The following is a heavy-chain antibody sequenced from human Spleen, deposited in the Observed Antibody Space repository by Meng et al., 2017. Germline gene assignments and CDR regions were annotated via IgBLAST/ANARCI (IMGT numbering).Heavy chain of an antibody. D-gene: IGHD6-19*01. J-gene: IGHJ4*02. V-gene: IGHV4-59*08. CDR2: IYLGGST. CDR3: ARRLGSGWYVDY. Sequence: GSLRLSCTVSDDSISSYYWSWIRQPPGKGLEWIGYIYLGGSTYYNPSLESRVTISLDTSKNQFSLKLNSVTAADTAVYYCARRLGSGWYVDYWGQGTLVTVSS. CDR1: DDSISSYY.